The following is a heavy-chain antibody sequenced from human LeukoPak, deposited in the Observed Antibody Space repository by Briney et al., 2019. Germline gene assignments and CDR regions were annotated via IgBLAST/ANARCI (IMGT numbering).Heavy chain of an antibody. CDR1: GGSISTYY. J-gene: IGHJ5*02. CDR3: ARERTDYSNLNWFDP. D-gene: IGHD4-11*01. CDR2: IYTSGST. V-gene: IGHV4-4*07. Sequence: PSETLSLTCSVSGGSISTYYWSWIRQPPGKGLEWIGRIYTSGSTNYNPSLKSRVTMSVDTSKNQFSLKLSSVTAADTAVYYCARERTDYSNLNWFDPWGQGTLVTVSS.